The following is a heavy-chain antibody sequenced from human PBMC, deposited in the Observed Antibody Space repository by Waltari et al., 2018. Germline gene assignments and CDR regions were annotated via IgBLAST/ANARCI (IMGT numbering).Heavy chain of an antibody. J-gene: IGHJ4*02. CDR1: GIIFNNFA. Sequence: EVQLLESGGGLVQPGGSLRLSCAASGIIFNNFAINWVRLAPGTGLDWVAAITVSDYTFYADSVMGRFTVSRDTSKNTVYLQMNGLRAEDTAIYYCAKPFYNWDDPLHSWGQGTLVAVSS. CDR3: AKPFYNWDDPLHS. V-gene: IGHV3-23*01. CDR2: ITVSDYT. D-gene: IGHD1-20*01.